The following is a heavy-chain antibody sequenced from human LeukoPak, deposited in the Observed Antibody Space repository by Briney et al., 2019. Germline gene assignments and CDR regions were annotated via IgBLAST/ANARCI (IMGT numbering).Heavy chain of an antibody. Sequence: PGGSLRLSCAASGFTFSSYAMSWVRQAPGKGLEWVSAISGSGGSTYYADSVKGRFTISRDNSKNTLYLQMNSLRAEDTAVYYCAKTADSSSWYRGSAFDIWGQGTMVTVSS. CDR2: ISGSGGST. J-gene: IGHJ3*02. CDR1: GFTFSSYA. V-gene: IGHV3-23*01. CDR3: AKTADSSSWYRGSAFDI. D-gene: IGHD6-13*01.